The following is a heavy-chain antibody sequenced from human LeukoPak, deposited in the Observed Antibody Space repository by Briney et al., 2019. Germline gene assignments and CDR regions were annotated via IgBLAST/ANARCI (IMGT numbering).Heavy chain of an antibody. CDR1: VVTISGDY. J-gene: IGHJ6*01. Sequence: SETLRLSRALSVVTISGDYSGSVRQPPRKGLEWVGWIYIIGSTNYNPSVKSRVSIAVDTSKNQCPLKLSSVTAAVTAVYYCASCPSKTQWLANFYYYGMDVRGQGTTVTVSS. V-gene: IGHV4-59*01. CDR3: ASCPSKTQWLANFYYYGMDV. D-gene: IGHD6-19*01. CDR2: IYIIGST.